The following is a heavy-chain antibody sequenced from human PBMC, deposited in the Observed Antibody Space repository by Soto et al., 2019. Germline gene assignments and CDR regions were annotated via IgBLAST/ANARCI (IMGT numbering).Heavy chain of an antibody. CDR3: ARGPLPLPLRREFDY. J-gene: IGHJ4*02. CDR1: GGSISSGGYY. V-gene: IGHV4-31*03. CDR2: IYYSGST. Sequence: PSETLPLTCTVSGGSISSGGYYWSWIRQHPGKGLEWIGYIYYSGSTYYNPSLKSRVTISLDSSKNQFSLTLSSVTAADTAVYYCARGPLPLPLRREFDYWGQGTLVTVSS.